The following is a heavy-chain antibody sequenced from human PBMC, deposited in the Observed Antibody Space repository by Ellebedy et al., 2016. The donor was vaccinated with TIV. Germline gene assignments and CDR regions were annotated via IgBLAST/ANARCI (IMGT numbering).Heavy chain of an antibody. CDR3: ARDYPGFDP. V-gene: IGHV4-59*01. J-gene: IGHJ5*02. CDR1: GGSISSYY. Sequence: MPSETLSPTCTVSGGSISSYYWSWIRQPPGKGLEWIGYIYYSGSTNYNPSLKSRVTISVDTSKNQFSLKLSSVTAADTAAYYCARDYPGFDPWGQGTLVTVSS. CDR2: IYYSGST.